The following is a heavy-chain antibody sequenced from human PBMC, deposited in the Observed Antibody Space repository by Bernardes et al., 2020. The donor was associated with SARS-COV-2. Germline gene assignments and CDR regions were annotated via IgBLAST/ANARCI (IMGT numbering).Heavy chain of an antibody. CDR2: LNGGGSFT. Sequence: GGSLRLSCVAPWFYFATYKMTRVPPAPGGGLEWVSHLNGGGSFTYYTDSVTARFTISRDNAKNSLYLQMNSLRDEDTAVYYCARGSLFYHNDEGPFHSWGQGTLVTVSS. J-gene: IGHJ4*02. CDR3: ARGSLFYHNDEGPFHS. D-gene: IGHD2-2*01. V-gene: IGHV3-48*02. CDR1: WFYFATYK.